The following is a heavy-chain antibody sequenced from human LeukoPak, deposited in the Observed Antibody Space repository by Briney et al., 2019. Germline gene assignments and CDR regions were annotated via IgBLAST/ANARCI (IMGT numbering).Heavy chain of an antibody. CDR2: IIPIFGTA. Sequence: SVKVSCKASGGTFSSYAISWVRQAPGQGLEWMGGIIPIFGTANYAQKFQGRVTITADESTSTAYMELSSLRSEGTAVYYCARGPRQPATEGYWGQGTLVTVSS. CDR1: GGTFSSYA. V-gene: IGHV1-69*01. CDR3: ARGPRQPATEGY. D-gene: IGHD2-2*01. J-gene: IGHJ4*02.